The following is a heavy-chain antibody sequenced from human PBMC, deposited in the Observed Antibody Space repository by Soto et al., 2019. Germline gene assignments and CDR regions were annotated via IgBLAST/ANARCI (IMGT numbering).Heavy chain of an antibody. CDR1: GGSFSGYY. D-gene: IGHD4-17*01. Sequence: SETLSLTCAVYGGSFSGYYWSWIRQPPGKGLEWIGEINHSGSTNYNPSLKSRVTISVDTSKNQFSLKLSSVTAADTAVYYCARFTLAATVTVENNWFDPWGQGTLVTVSS. CDR3: ARFTLAATVTVENNWFDP. CDR2: INHSGST. V-gene: IGHV4-34*01. J-gene: IGHJ5*02.